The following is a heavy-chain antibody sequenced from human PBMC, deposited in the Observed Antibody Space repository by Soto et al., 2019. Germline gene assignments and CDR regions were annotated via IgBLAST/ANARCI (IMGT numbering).Heavy chain of an antibody. D-gene: IGHD3-16*01. J-gene: IGHJ4*02. CDR3: AKSHAVGASFTHYLDY. CDR2: ISSSGGTT. V-gene: IGHV3-23*01. CDR1: GFTFNNYA. Sequence: GGSLSLSCAASGFTFNNYAMSWVRQAPGKGLEWVSIISSSGGTTYYTDSVKGRFSISMDNSKRTLYLQMNSLRAEDTAVYYCAKSHAVGASFTHYLDYWGQGTLVTVSS.